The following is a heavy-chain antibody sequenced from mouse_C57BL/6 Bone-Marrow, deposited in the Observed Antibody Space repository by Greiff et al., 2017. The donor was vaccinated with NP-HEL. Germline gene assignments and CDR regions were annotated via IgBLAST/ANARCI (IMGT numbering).Heavy chain of an antibody. CDR3: ARWRITTVVAPGY. CDR1: GYTFTSYG. Sequence: QVQLQQSGAELARPGASVKLSCKASGYTFTSYGISWVKQRTGQGLEWIGEIYPRSGNTYYNEKFKGKATLTADKYSSTAYMELRSLTSEDSAVYFCARWRITTVVAPGYWGQGTTLTVSS. D-gene: IGHD1-1*01. CDR2: IYPRSGNT. J-gene: IGHJ2*01. V-gene: IGHV1-81*01.